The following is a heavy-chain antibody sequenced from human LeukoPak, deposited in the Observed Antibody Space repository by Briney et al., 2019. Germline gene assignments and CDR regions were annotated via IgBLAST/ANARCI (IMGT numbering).Heavy chain of an antibody. J-gene: IGHJ6*02. V-gene: IGHV4-59*08. Sequence: KPSETLSLTCTVSGGSISSYYWSWIRQPPGKGLEWIGYIYYSGSTNYNPSLKSRVTISVDTSKNQFSLKLSSVTAADTAVYYCARYSPSGYYYYGMDVWGQGTTVTVSS. D-gene: IGHD1-26*01. CDR3: ARYSPSGYYYYGMDV. CDR2: IYYSGST. CDR1: GGSISSYY.